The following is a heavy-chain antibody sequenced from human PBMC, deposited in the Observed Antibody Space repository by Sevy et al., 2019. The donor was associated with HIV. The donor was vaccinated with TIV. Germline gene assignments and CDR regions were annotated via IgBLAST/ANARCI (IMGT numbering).Heavy chain of an antibody. CDR3: ARGEYYYGSGSGTRGNYYYYGMDV. D-gene: IGHD3-10*01. Sequence: ASVKVSCKASGYTFTSYGISWVRQAPGQGLEWMGWISAYNGNTNYAQKLQGRVTMTTDTSTSTAYMELRSLRSDDTAVYYCARGEYYYGSGSGTRGNYYYYGMDVWGQGTTVTVSS. V-gene: IGHV1-18*01. CDR1: GYTFTSYG. J-gene: IGHJ6*02. CDR2: ISAYNGNT.